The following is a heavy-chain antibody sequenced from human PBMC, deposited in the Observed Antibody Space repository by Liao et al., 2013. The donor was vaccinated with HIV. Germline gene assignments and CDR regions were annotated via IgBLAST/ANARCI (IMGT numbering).Heavy chain of an antibody. V-gene: IGHV4-34*01. CDR3: ARDYREYCSSTSCYGRAYFQQ. CDR2: INHSGST. D-gene: IGHD2-2*01. CDR1: GGSFSGNY. Sequence: QVQLQQWGAGLLKPSETLSLTCAVYGGSFSGNYWSWIRQSPGKGLEWIGEINHSGSTNYNPSLKSRVSISIDTSKNQFSLKLSSVTAADTAVYYCARDYREYCSSTSCYGRAYFQQWGQGTLVTVSS. J-gene: IGHJ1*01.